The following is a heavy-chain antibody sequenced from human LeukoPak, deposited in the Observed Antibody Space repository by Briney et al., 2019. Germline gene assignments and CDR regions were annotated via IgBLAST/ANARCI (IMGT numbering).Heavy chain of an antibody. CDR1: GFRFSNYG. Sequence: PGGSLRLSCAASGFRFSNYGMHWVRQAPGKGLEWVAFIRYDGSNKYYGDSVKDRFSISRDNSKNTLYLQMNSLRAEDTAVYYCAKVPCSTTICYSYYMDVWAKGTTVTVSS. D-gene: IGHD2/OR15-2a*01. CDR3: AKVPCSTTICYSYYMDV. V-gene: IGHV3-30*02. J-gene: IGHJ6*03. CDR2: IRYDGSNK.